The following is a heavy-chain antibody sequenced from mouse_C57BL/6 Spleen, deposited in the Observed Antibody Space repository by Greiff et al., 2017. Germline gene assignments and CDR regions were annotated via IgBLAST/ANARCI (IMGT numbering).Heavy chain of an antibody. CDR1: GYTFTGYW. CDR3: ARKGSNYGRFAY. CDR2: ILSGSGST. V-gene: IGHV1-9*01. D-gene: IGHD2-5*01. Sequence: QVQLQQSGAELMKPGASVKLSCKATGYTFTGYWIEWVKQRPGHGLEWIGEILSGSGSTNYNEKFKGKATFTADTSSNTAYMQIRSLTTEDSAIYYCARKGSNYGRFAYWGQGTLVTVAA. J-gene: IGHJ3*01.